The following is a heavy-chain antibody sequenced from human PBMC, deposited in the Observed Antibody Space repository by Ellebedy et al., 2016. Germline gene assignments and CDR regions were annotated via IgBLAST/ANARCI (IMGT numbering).Heavy chain of an antibody. J-gene: IGHJ4*02. CDR3: ARVLRYFDWSEYYFDY. CDR1: GFTFDDYG. CDR2: INWNGGST. V-gene: IGHV3-20*04. D-gene: IGHD3-9*01. Sequence: GESLKISXAASGFTFDDYGMSWVRQAPGKGLEWVSGINWNGGSTGYADSVKGRFTISRDNAKNSLYLQMNSLRAEDTALYYCARVLRYFDWSEYYFDYWGQGTLVTVSS.